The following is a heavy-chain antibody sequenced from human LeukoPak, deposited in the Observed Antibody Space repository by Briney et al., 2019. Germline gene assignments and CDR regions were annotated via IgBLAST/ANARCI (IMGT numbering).Heavy chain of an antibody. Sequence: PSETLSLTCAVYGGSFSGYYWSWIRQPPGKGLEWIGEINHSESTNYNPSLKSRVTISVDTSKNQFSLKLSSVTAADTAVYYCARGQFMDSSGPGDYWGQGTLVTVSS. D-gene: IGHD3-22*01. V-gene: IGHV4-34*01. CDR3: ARGQFMDSSGPGDY. J-gene: IGHJ4*02. CDR1: GGSFSGYY. CDR2: INHSEST.